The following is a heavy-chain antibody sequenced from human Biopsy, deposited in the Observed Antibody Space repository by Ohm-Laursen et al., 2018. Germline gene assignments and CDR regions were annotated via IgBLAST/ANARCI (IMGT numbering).Heavy chain of an antibody. CDR1: GFTFSRYG. D-gene: IGHD5-18*01. CDR2: TFESSDTT. CDR3: AKTLGDSYGSRYFDY. V-gene: IGHV3-23*01. Sequence: GSLRLSCSASGFTFSRYGMSWVRQAPGKGLEWVSVTFESSDTTHYGDSVKGRFSVSRDNSKSTLYLQINSLGAEDTAVYYCAKTLGDSYGSRYFDYWGQGTLVTVSS. J-gene: IGHJ4*02.